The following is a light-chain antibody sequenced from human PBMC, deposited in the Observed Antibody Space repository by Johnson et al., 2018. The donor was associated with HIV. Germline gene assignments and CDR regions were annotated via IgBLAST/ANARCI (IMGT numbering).Light chain of an antibody. Sequence: QSVLTQPPSVSAAPGQKVTISCSGSSSNIGNNYVSWYQQLPGTAPKLLIYDNNKRPSGIPDRFSGSKSGTSATLGITGLQTGDEADDYCGTWDSSLSVYVFGTGTKVTVL. J-gene: IGLJ1*01. CDR2: DNN. CDR1: SSNIGNNY. V-gene: IGLV1-51*01. CDR3: GTWDSSLSVYV.